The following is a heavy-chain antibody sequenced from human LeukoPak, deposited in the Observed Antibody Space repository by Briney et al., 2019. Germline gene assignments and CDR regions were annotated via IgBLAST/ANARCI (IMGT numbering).Heavy chain of an antibody. J-gene: IGHJ4*02. CDR2: IYYSGST. CDR3: ARTVGWYVGIFDY. Sequence: PSETLSLTCTVSGGSISSYYWSWVRQPPGKGLEWIGYIYYSGSTNYNPSLKSRVTISVDTSKNQFSLKLSSVTAADTAVYYCARTVGWYVGIFDYWGQGTLVTVSS. V-gene: IGHV4-59*01. D-gene: IGHD6-19*01. CDR1: GGSISSYY.